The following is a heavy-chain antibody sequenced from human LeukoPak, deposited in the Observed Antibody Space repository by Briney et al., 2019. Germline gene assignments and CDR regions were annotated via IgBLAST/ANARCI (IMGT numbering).Heavy chain of an antibody. CDR3: AKDRTGIAMADY. Sequence: GGSLRLSCVVSGFSVSNNYIIWVRQAPGNGLERVSVIYGDGRTSHSASVRGRFTISRDNSKNTLYLQMNGLRAEDTAVYYCAKDRTGIAMADYWGQGTLVTVSS. D-gene: IGHD6-19*01. V-gene: IGHV3-53*01. J-gene: IGHJ4*02. CDR1: GFSVSNNY. CDR2: IYGDGRT.